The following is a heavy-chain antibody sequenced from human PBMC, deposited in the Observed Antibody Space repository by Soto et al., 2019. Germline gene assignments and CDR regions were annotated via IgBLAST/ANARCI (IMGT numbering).Heavy chain of an antibody. CDR1: GGSFSGYQ. CDR3: ARGLILWFGELSRRGGYYYYMDV. J-gene: IGHJ6*03. D-gene: IGHD3-10*01. Sequence: QVQLQQWGAGLLKPSETLSLTCAVYGGSFSGYQWSWIRQTPGKGLEWIGEINDSGNINYNPSLRRLVPILVATAKTHISLNLSSVTAADTAVYFCARGLILWFGELSRRGGYYYYMDVWGKGTTVTVSS. V-gene: IGHV4-34*01. CDR2: INDSGNI.